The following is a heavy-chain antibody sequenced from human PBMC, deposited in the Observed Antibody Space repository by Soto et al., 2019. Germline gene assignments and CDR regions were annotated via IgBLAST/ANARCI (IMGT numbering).Heavy chain of an antibody. V-gene: IGHV3-33*01. CDR3: ARDDGGERWRFTLDN. CDR2: MWWHGRDK. J-gene: IGHJ4*02. CDR1: GFTFRSYV. Sequence: QVQLVESGGGVVQPGGSLRLSCEASGFTFRSYVMNWVRQAPGKGLEWVAGMWWHGRDKFYADSVQGRFTISRDNSNNTPYLQMNSLRAEYTAGYYCARDDGGERWRFTLDNWGQGTLVTVSS. D-gene: IGHD3-16*01.